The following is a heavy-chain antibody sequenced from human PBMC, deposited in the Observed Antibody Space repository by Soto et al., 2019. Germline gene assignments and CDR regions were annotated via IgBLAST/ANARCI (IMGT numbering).Heavy chain of an antibody. V-gene: IGHV3-23*01. D-gene: IGHD6-6*01. CDR2: ISGSDDST. CDR1: GFTFSSYA. CDR3: AKRSSSSTFDY. Sequence: GVSPRLSFAASGFTFSSYAMSWVRQAPGKGLEWVSVISGSDDSTYYADSVKGRFTISRDNSKNTLYLQMNSLRAEDTAVYYCAKRSSSSTFDYWGQGTLVTVSS. J-gene: IGHJ4*02.